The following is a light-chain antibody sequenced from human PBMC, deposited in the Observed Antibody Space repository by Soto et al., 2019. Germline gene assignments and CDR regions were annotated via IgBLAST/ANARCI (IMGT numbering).Light chain of an antibody. J-gene: IGKJ1*01. CDR2: KAS. Sequence: IQMTQSPSTLSASVGDRVIITCLASQGIGSWLAWYQQKPGKAPKLLIYKASTLESGVPSRFSGSGSGTDFPLTISSLQPDDFATYYCQQDDTDWTFGQGTKVEIK. CDR3: QQDDTDWT. V-gene: IGKV1-5*03. CDR1: QGIGSW.